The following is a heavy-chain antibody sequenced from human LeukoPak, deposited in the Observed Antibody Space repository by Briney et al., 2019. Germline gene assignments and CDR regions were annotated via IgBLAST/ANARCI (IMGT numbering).Heavy chain of an antibody. CDR1: GFIFDDSA. V-gene: IGHV3-9*01. CDR3: ARASTSLASRSYFDY. CDR2: ISWSSGTI. Sequence: GGSLRLSCAASGFIFDDSAMHWVRQAPGKALEWVSGISWSSGTILYADSVKGRFTISRDNAKNSLYLQMDSLRPEDTALYYCARASTSLASRSYFDYWGQGSLVTVSS. J-gene: IGHJ4*02. D-gene: IGHD3-10*01.